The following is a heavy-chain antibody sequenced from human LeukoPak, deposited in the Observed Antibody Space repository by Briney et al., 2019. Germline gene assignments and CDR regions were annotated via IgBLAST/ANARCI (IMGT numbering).Heavy chain of an antibody. CDR1: GLTFGNNW. CDR2: INSDGGGT. V-gene: IGHV3-74*01. CDR3: ASDVPHNWFDL. Sequence: GGSLRLSCAADGLTFGNNWMHWVRHGPGKGMVWLSRINSDGGGTIYADCVKGRFTVSRDNAKNTLYLQMNSVRAEDTAVYYCASDVPHNWFDLWGQGTLVTVSS. J-gene: IGHJ5*02.